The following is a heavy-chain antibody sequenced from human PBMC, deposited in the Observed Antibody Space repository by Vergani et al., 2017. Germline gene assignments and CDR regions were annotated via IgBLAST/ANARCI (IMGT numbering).Heavy chain of an antibody. CDR3: ARLYGRDSSGSKYFDY. V-gene: IGHV5-51*01. J-gene: IGHJ4*02. Sequence: EVQLVQSGAEVKKPGASLKISCQISGYSFTNSWIGWVRQMPGKGLEWMGIIHPADSATRYSPSFQGQVTISVDKSISTAYLQRSSLRASDSAMYYCARLYGRDSSGSKYFDYWGQGTLVTVSS. CDR2: IHPADSAT. CDR1: GYSFTNSW. D-gene: IGHD3-22*01.